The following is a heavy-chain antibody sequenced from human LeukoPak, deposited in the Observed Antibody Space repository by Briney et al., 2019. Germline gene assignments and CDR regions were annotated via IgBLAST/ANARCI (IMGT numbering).Heavy chain of an antibody. CDR1: GYTFTSYA. Sequence: GASVKVSCKASGYTFTSYAMHWVRQAPGQRLEWMGWINAGNGNTKYSQKFQGRVTITRDTSASTAYMELSSLRSEDTAVYYCATYSRDILTGYPPLLLISYGMDVWGQGTTVTVSS. V-gene: IGHV1-3*01. J-gene: IGHJ6*02. CDR3: ATYSRDILTGYPPLLLISYGMDV. CDR2: INAGNGNT. D-gene: IGHD3-9*01.